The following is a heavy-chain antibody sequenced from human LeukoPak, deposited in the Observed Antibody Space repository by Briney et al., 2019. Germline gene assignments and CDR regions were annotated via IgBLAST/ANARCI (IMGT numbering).Heavy chain of an antibody. CDR3: ARAPGGVAGLSVDY. D-gene: IGHD6-19*01. J-gene: IGHJ4*02. V-gene: IGHV4-59*01. CDR2: IYYSGST. Sequence: SETLSLTCTVSGGSTSSYYCSWMRQPPGKGQEGIGYIYYSGSTNYNPSLKSRVTISVDTSKNQFSLKLSSVTAADTAVYYCARAPGGVAGLSVDYWGQGTLVTVSS. CDR1: GGSTSSYY.